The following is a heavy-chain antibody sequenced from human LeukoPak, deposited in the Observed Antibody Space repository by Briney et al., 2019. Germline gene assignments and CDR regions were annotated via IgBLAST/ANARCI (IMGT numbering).Heavy chain of an antibody. V-gene: IGHV3-11*01. D-gene: IGHD4-23*01. J-gene: IGHJ4*02. Sequence: GGSLRLSCAASGFTLSDYYISWIRQAPGKGLEWVAYISNTGYTTYYGDSVKGRFTISRDNAKNSVSLQMNSLRVGDTALYYCARGDYGGTNFDCWGQGTLVTVSS. CDR3: ARGDYGGTNFDC. CDR1: GFTLSDYY. CDR2: ISNTGYTT.